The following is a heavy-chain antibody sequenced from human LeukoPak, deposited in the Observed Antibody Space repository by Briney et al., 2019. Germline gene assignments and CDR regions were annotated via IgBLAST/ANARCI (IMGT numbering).Heavy chain of an antibody. CDR3: AKDLSGFFEVGFDY. CDR1: GFTFSSYA. CDR2: ISGSGGST. J-gene: IGHJ4*02. D-gene: IGHD3-3*01. Sequence: GGSLRLSCAASGFTFSSYAVSRVRQAPGKGLEWVSAISGSGGSTYYADSVKGRFTISRDNSKNTLYLQMNSLRAEDTAVYYCAKDLSGFFEVGFDYWGQGTLVTVSS. V-gene: IGHV3-23*01.